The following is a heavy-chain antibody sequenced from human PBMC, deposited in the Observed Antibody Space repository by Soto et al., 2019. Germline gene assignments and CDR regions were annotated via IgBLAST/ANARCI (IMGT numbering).Heavy chain of an antibody. V-gene: IGHV4-30-4*01. CDR3: AGARYAFGVTNTAYYYYGLDV. J-gene: IGHJ6*02. CDR2: IYYSGST. D-gene: IGHD3-3*01. CDR1: GDSISTGVHY. Sequence: SETLSLTCTVSGDSISTGVHYWSWIRQPPGEGLEWIGYIYYSGSTDYNPSLNSRVTMSVDTSKNQFSLRLSSVTAADTAVYYCAGARYAFGVTNTAYYYYGLDVWGQGTTVTVSS.